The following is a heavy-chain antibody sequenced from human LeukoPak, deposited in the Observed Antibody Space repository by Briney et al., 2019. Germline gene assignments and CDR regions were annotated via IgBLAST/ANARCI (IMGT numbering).Heavy chain of an antibody. D-gene: IGHD6-25*01. CDR2: IYHSGST. CDR3: ARDESSVVPFKIDAFDI. V-gene: IGHV4-38-2*02. CDR1: GYSISSGYY. Sequence: PSETLSLTCTVSGYSISSGYYWGWIRQPPGKGLEWIGSIYHSGSTYYNPSLKSRVTISVDTSKNQFSLKLSSVTAADTAVYYCARDESSVVPFKIDAFDIWGQGTMVTVSS. J-gene: IGHJ3*02.